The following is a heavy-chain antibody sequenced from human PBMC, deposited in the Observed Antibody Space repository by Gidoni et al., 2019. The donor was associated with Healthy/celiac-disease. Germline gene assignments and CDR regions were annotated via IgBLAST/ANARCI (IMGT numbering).Heavy chain of an antibody. Sequence: QLQLQESGPGLVKPSETLSLTCTVSGGSISSSSYYWGWIRTPPGKGLEWIGGISYSGSTYYNPSLKSRVTISVDTSKNQFSLKLSSVTAADTAVYYCARASSWELPRFDYWGQGTLVTVSS. J-gene: IGHJ4*02. CDR3: ARASSWELPRFDY. CDR2: ISYSGST. CDR1: GGSISSSSYY. V-gene: IGHV4-39*07. D-gene: IGHD1-26*01.